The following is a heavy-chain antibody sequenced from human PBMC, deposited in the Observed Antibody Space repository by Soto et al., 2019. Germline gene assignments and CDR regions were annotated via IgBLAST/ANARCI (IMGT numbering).Heavy chain of an antibody. Sequence: GGSLLLSCAASGFTFSSYAMHWVRQAPGKGLEWVAVISYDGSNKYYADSVKGRFTISRDNSKNTLYLQMNSLRAEDTAVYYCASYPLVWLNQPYYYLMDVWGQATTVTVSS. J-gene: IGHJ6*02. CDR2: ISYDGSNK. CDR1: GFTFSSYA. CDR3: ASYPLVWLNQPYYYLMDV. V-gene: IGHV3-30-3*01. D-gene: IGHD3-3*01.